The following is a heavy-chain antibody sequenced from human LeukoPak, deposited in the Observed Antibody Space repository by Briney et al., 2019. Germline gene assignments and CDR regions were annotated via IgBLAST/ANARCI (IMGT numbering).Heavy chain of an antibody. Sequence: ASVKVSCKASGYPFTGYFLHWVRRAPGQGFEWMGWINPNSGGTYYTQRFQGRVTVTRDTSISTAYMELSSLRSDDTAVYYCARAQSLTAPAGTFANSWGQGTLVTVSS. J-gene: IGHJ4*02. V-gene: IGHV1-2*02. D-gene: IGHD6-13*01. CDR3: ARAQSLTAPAGTFANS. CDR2: INPNSGGT. CDR1: GYPFTGYF.